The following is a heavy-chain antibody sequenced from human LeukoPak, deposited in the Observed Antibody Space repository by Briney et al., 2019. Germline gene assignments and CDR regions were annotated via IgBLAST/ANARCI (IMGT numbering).Heavy chain of an antibody. CDR2: TYYRSKWYN. J-gene: IGHJ4*02. Sequence: SQTLSLTCAISGDSVSSQSAAWTWIRQSPSRGLERLGRTYYRSKWYNQYAVFVEGRITINPDTSKNQFSLQLDSVTPEDTAVYYCARDPEVGTTWSIFDYWGQGTLVTVSS. V-gene: IGHV6-1*01. D-gene: IGHD1-26*01. CDR1: GDSVSSQSAA. CDR3: ARDPEVGTTWSIFDY.